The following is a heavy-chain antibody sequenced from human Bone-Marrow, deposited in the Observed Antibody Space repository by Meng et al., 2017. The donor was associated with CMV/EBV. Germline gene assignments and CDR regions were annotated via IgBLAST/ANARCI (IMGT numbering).Heavy chain of an antibody. D-gene: IGHD2-2*03. J-gene: IGHJ6*02. CDR1: GLTLRSNY. Sequence: GGSLRLSCESSGLTLRSNYMNWVRQAPGKGLEWVSVIYSNGSTYYAESVKGRFTISRDNSKNTLYLQMNNLRVEDTAVYFCARDPRGYGYYGMDVWGQGTTVTASS. CDR2: IYSNGST. CDR3: ARDPRGYGYYGMDV. V-gene: IGHV3-53*01.